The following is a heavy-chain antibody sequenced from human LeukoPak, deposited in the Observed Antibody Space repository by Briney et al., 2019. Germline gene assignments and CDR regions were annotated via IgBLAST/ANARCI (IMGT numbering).Heavy chain of an antibody. CDR2: ISGSGGST. J-gene: IGHJ4*02. D-gene: IGHD5-24*01. CDR1: GFTFSRYA. V-gene: IGHV3-23*01. CDR3: AKASRYNPWYFDY. Sequence: PGGSLRLSCAASGFTFSRYAMSWVRQAPGKGLEWVSAISGSGGSTYYADSVKGRFTISRDNSKNTLYLQMNSLRAEDTAVYYCAKASRYNPWYFDYWGQGTLVTVSS.